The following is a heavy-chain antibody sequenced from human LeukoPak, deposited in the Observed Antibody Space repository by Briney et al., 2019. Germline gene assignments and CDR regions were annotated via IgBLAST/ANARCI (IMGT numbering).Heavy chain of an antibody. CDR3: ARMTSDWYLDY. CDR1: GYNITNDW. D-gene: IGHD6-19*01. V-gene: IGHV5-51*01. J-gene: IGHJ4*02. Sequence: GESLKISCKGSGYNITNDWIAWVRQMPGRGLEWMGIIYPGDYDSRYSLSFEGQVTISADKSISTAYLRWSSLKASDTAMYYCARMTSDWYLDYWGQGTLVTVSS. CDR2: IYPGDYDS.